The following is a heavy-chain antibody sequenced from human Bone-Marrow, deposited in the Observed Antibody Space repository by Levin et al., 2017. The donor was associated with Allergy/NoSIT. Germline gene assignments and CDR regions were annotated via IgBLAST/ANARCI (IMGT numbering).Heavy chain of an antibody. CDR3: AKDKYDTLGDGFDL. J-gene: IGHJ3*01. Sequence: AGGSLRLSCAASGFTFSDYVMTWVRQAPVKGLEWVATIVGGGSNTYYADSVKGRFTISRDNSKNILYLQMNDLRGEDTAVYFCAKDKYDTLGDGFDLWGQGAMVTVSS. CDR1: GFTFSDYV. V-gene: IGHV3-23*01. CDR2: IVGGGSNT. D-gene: IGHD3-9*01.